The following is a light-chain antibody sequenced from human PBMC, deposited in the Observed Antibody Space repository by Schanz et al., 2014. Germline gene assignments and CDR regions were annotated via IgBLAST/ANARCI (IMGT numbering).Light chain of an antibody. CDR2: TAS. J-gene: IGKJ4*01. CDR1: QTVTNY. Sequence: IQMTQSPSSLSASVGDTVTISCRASQTVTNYLHWYQQKPGQPPKLLIFTASTLQSGVPSRFSGSGSGTDFTLTISSLQPEDFATYFCQQSYSIPLTFGGGTKVEIK. CDR3: QQSYSIPLT. V-gene: IGKV1-39*01.